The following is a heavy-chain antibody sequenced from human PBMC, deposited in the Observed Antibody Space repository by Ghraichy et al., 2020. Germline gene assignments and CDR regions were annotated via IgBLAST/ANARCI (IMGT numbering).Heavy chain of an antibody. CDR3: ADPGIGL. CDR1: GFSFSSYW. D-gene: IGHD6-13*01. J-gene: IGHJ4*02. V-gene: IGHV3-7*01. CDR2: IKQERGEE. Sequence: GGSLRLSCAASGFSFSSYWMSWVRQAPGKGLECVANIKQERGEEFYVDSVKGRFTISRDNAKNSLYLQMNSLRVEDTAIYYCADPGIGLWGQGTLVTVSS.